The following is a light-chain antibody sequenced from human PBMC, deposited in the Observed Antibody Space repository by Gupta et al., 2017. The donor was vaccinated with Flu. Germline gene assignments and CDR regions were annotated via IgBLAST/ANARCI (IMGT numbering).Light chain of an antibody. CDR3: CSFAGSNTLI. Sequence: QSALPQPRSVSGSPGQSVTISCTGTNSDVGGYNYVYWYQQHPRKAPKLMIYDVSKRPSGVPDRFSGSKSGNTASLTISGRQNEDEAEYYCCSFAGSNTLIFGGGTEVTVL. CDR2: DVS. J-gene: IGLJ2*01. V-gene: IGLV2-11*01. CDR1: NSDVGGYNY.